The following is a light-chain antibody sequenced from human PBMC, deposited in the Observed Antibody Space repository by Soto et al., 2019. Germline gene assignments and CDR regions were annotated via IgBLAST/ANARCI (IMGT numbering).Light chain of an antibody. V-gene: IGKV3-15*01. J-gene: IGKJ3*01. CDR1: QSVSSD. CDR3: QQYNNWPFT. Sequence: DIVMTQSPATLSVSPGERATLSCRASQSVSSDLAWYQQKPGQAPRLLIYSASTRPTGIPARFSGSGSGTEFTLTISSLQSEDFALYYCQQYNNWPFTFGPGTKVDIK. CDR2: SAS.